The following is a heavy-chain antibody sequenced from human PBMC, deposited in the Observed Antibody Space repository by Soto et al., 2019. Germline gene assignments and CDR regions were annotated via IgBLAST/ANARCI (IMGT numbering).Heavy chain of an antibody. CDR2: ISGSGGST. J-gene: IGHJ3*02. V-gene: IGHV3-23*01. D-gene: IGHD2-15*01. CDR1: GFTFSSYA. CDR3: AKVRCSGGSCYSNDAFDI. Sequence: PGGSLRLSCAASGFTFSSYAMSWVRQAPGKGLEWVSAISGSGGSTYYADSVKGRFTISRDNSKNTLYLQMNSLRAEDTAVYYCAKVRCSGGSCYSNDAFDIWGQGTMVTVSS.